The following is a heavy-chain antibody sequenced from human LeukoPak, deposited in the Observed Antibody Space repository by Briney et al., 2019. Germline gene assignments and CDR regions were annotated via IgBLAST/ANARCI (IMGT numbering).Heavy chain of an antibody. CDR2: IYTSGST. D-gene: IGHD3-10*01. CDR1: SGSISSGSYY. J-gene: IGHJ6*03. CDR3: ATGIIRGVRPIYYYYMDV. V-gene: IGHV4-61*02. Sequence: SETPSLTCTVSSGSISSGSYYWSWIRQPAGKGLEWIGRIYTSGSTNYNPSLKSRVTISVDTSKNQFSLKLSSVTAADTAVYYCATGIIRGVRPIYYYYMDVWGKGTTVTVSS.